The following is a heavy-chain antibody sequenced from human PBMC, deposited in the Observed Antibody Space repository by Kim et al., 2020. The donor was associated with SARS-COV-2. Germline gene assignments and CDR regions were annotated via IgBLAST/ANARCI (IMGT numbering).Heavy chain of an antibody. Sequence: GESLKISCKGSGYSFTSYWIGWVRQMPGKGLEWMGIIYPGDSDTRYSPSFQGQVTISADKSISTAYLQWSSLKASDTAMYYCATDGYCSAGSCPGGYRGPRDLVTLSS. J-gene: IGHJ4*02. CDR3: ATDGYCSAGSCPGGY. CDR1: GYSFTSYW. V-gene: IGHV5-51*01. CDR2: IYPGDSDT. D-gene: IGHD2-15*01.